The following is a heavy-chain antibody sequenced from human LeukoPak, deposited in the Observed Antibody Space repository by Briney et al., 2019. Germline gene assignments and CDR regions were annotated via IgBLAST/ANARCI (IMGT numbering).Heavy chain of an antibody. Sequence: GGSLRLSCAASGFTFSSYGMSWVRQAPGKGLEWVANIKQDGSEKYYVDSVKGRFTISRDNAKNSLYLQMNSLRAEDTAVYYCASPLDWGQGTLVTVSS. CDR2: IKQDGSEK. V-gene: IGHV3-7*01. CDR3: ASPLD. CDR1: GFTFSSYG. J-gene: IGHJ4*02.